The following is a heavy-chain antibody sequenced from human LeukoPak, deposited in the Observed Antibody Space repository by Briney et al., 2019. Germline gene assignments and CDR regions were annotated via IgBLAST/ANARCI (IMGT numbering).Heavy chain of an antibody. V-gene: IGHV3-74*01. CDR1: GFTFSSYW. CDR2: INTDGRTT. D-gene: IGHD6-19*01. CDR3: AKDREGWHRGEYFQH. Sequence: GGSLRLSCAASGFTFSSYWMHWVRQAPGKRLVWVSRINTDGRTTTYADSVKGRFTISRDNSKNTLYLQMNSLRAEDTAVYYCAKDREGWHRGEYFQHWGQGTLVTVSS. J-gene: IGHJ1*01.